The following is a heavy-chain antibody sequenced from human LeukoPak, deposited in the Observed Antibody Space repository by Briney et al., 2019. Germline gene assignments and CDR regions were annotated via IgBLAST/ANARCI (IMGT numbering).Heavy chain of an antibody. CDR1: GGCISSGGYY. CDR2: IYYSGNT. J-gene: IGHJ5*02. D-gene: IGHD5-12*01. CDR3: ARDSGYDSSWFDP. Sequence: SETLSLTCTVSGGCISSGGYYWSWIRQHPGKGLEWIGYIYYSGNTYYNPSLKSRVTISVDTSKNQFSLKLTSVTAADTAVYYCARDSGYDSSWFDPWGQGTLVTVSS. V-gene: IGHV4-31*03.